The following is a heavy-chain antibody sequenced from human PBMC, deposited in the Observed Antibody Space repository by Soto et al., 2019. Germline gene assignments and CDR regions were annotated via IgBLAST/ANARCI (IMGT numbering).Heavy chain of an antibody. CDR2: ISYDGSNK. CDR3: ARGRPNYYDSSGYHQTLDY. J-gene: IGHJ4*02. V-gene: IGHV3-30-3*01. Sequence: GGSLRLSCAASGFTLSSYAMHWVRQAPGKGLEWVAVISYDGSNKYYADSVKGRFTISRDNSKNTLYLQMNSLRAEDTAVYYCARGRPNYYDSSGYHQTLDYWGQRTLVTVSS. D-gene: IGHD3-22*01. CDR1: GFTLSSYA.